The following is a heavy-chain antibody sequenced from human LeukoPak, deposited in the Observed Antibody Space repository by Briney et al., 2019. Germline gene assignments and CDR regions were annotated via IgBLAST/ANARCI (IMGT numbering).Heavy chain of an antibody. D-gene: IGHD3-16*02. Sequence: GGSLRLSCAASGFTFSSYAMSWVRQAPGKGLEWVSAISGSGGSTYYADSVKGRFTISRDNSKNTLYLQMNSLRAEDTAVYYCAKARMITFGGVIATAFDYWGQGTLVTVSS. V-gene: IGHV3-23*01. J-gene: IGHJ4*02. CDR1: GFTFSSYA. CDR3: AKARMITFGGVIATAFDY. CDR2: ISGSGGST.